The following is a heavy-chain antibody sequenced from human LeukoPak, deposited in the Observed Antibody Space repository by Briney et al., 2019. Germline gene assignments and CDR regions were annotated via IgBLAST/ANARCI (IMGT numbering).Heavy chain of an antibody. CDR3: AKGAVSLVDTAMVTWGKDQNYYYYYMDV. CDR1: GFTLSSYA. D-gene: IGHD5-18*01. Sequence: GGSLRLSCAASGFTLSSYAMSWVRQGPGKGLEWVSAISVSGNTYHADSVKGRFTISRDSSKNTLYLQMNSLRAEDTAVYYCAKGAVSLVDTAMVTWGKDQNYYYYYMDVWGKGTTVTVSS. J-gene: IGHJ6*03. CDR2: ISVSGNT. V-gene: IGHV3-23*01.